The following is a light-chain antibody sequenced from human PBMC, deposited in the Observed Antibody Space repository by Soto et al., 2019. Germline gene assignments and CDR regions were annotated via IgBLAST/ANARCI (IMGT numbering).Light chain of an antibody. CDR1: TGAVTSSHY. Sequence: QAVVTQEPSLTVSPGGTVTLTCGSTTGAVTSSHYPYWFQQKPGQAPRTLIYDTSNKHSWTPARFSGSLLGGKAALTLAGAQTDDEADYYCLLSYSGISWVFGGGTKVTVL. CDR2: DTS. J-gene: IGLJ3*02. CDR3: LLSYSGISWV. V-gene: IGLV7-46*01.